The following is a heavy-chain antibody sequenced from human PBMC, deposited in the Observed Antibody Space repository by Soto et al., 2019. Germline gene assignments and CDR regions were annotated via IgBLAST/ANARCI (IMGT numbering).Heavy chain of an antibody. CDR2: ISSSSSYT. D-gene: IGHD6-13*01. Sequence: PGGSLRLSCAASGFTFSDYYMSWIRQAPGKGLEWVSYISSSSSYTNYADSVKGRFTISRDNAKNSLYLQMNSLRAEDTAVYYCASFAGIAAAGKMPYYYGMDVWGQGTTVTV. J-gene: IGHJ6*02. V-gene: IGHV3-11*06. CDR1: GFTFSDYY. CDR3: ASFAGIAAAGKMPYYYGMDV.